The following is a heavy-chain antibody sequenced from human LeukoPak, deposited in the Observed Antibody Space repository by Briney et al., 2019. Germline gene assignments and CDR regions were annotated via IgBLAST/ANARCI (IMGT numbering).Heavy chain of an antibody. Sequence: SQILSLTCTVSGGSISSGGYYWSWIRQHPGKGLEWIGYIYYSGSTYYNPSLKSRVTISVDTSKNQFSLKLSSVTAADTAVYYCARVPAVAGLAPPDYWGQGTLVTVSS. D-gene: IGHD6-19*01. CDR2: IYYSGST. J-gene: IGHJ4*02. V-gene: IGHV4-31*03. CDR3: ARVPAVAGLAPPDY. CDR1: GGSISSGGYY.